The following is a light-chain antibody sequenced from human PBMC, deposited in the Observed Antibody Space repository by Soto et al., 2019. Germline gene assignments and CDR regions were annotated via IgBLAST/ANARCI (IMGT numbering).Light chain of an antibody. V-gene: IGLV2-14*03. CDR1: SSDVGLYSY. J-gene: IGLJ1*01. CDR3: NSYTSSGTYV. Sequence: QSALTQPAPVSGSPGQSITISCTGTSSDVGLYSYVSWYRHLPGKAPELIIYDVSNRPSGVSNRFSGSKSANTASLTISRLQAEDEADYYCNSYTSSGTYVFGTGTKGTVL. CDR2: DVS.